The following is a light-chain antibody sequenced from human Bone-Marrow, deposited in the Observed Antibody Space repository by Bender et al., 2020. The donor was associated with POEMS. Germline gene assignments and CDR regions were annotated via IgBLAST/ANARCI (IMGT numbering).Light chain of an antibody. V-gene: IGLV3-27*01. CDR3: FSVADNNVGV. Sequence: SYELTQPSSVSVSPGQTARITCSGDLLPKKYARWFHQKPGQAPGLLIYKDSERPSVIPERFSGSSSGTTVTLTITGAQIEDEGDYYCFSVADNNVGVFGGGTKLTVL. J-gene: IGLJ3*02. CDR1: LLPKKY. CDR2: KDS.